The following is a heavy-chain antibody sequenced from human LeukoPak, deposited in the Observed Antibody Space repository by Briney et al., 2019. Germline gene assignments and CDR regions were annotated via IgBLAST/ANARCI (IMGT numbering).Heavy chain of an antibody. D-gene: IGHD1-26*01. J-gene: IGHJ4*02. CDR2: IGATGDT. CDR3: AKHIIVGTTKSMDS. Sequence: GGSLRLSCEASGFTFSNYDMHWVRQATGKGLEWVSSIGATGDTSYADSVKGRFTISRENDKNSLYLQMNILRAGDTAIYYCAKHIIVGTTKSMDSWGQGTLVTVSS. V-gene: IGHV3-13*04. CDR1: GFTFSNYD.